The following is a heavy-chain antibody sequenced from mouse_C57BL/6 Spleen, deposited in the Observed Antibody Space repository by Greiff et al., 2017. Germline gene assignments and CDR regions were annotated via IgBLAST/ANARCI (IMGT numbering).Heavy chain of an antibody. D-gene: IGHD1-1*01. J-gene: IGHJ2*01. CDR2: IDPSDSYT. CDR1: GYTFTSYW. CDR3: ALLLQSMGFDY. V-gene: IGHV1-69*01. Sequence: QVQLQQPGAELVMPGASVKLSCKASGYTFTSYWMHWVKQRPGQGLEWIGEIDPSDSYTNYNQKFKGKSTLTVDKSSSTAYMQLSSLTSEDSAVYYCALLLQSMGFDYWGQGTTLTVSS.